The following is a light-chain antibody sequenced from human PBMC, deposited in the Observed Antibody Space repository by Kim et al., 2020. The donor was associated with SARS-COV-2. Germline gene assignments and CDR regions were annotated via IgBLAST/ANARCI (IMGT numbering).Light chain of an antibody. Sequence: QAVVTQEPSLTVSPGGTVTLTCASSTGPVTSDNYPNWFQQKPGQTPRALIGSTDKRHSWTPNWFSGSLLGGKAALTLSGVQLEDEAVYYCLLYYDNGRRGVVGGGTQMTVL. V-gene: IGLV7-43*01. CDR2: STD. CDR3: LLYYDNGRRGV. CDR1: TGPVTSDNY. J-gene: IGLJ3*02.